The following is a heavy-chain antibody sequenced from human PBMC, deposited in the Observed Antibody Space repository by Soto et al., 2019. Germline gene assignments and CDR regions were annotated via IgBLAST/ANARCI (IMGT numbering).Heavy chain of an antibody. V-gene: IGHV1-69*04. Sequence: SVKVSCKASGGTFSSYTISWVRQAPGQGLEWMGRIIPILGIANYAQKFQGRVTITADKSTSTAYMGLSSLRSEDTAVYYCARDYRHYDFWSGSLGYYYYYMDVWGKGTTVTVSS. CDR2: IIPILGIA. D-gene: IGHD3-3*01. J-gene: IGHJ6*03. CDR1: GGTFSSYT. CDR3: ARDYRHYDFWSGSLGYYYYYMDV.